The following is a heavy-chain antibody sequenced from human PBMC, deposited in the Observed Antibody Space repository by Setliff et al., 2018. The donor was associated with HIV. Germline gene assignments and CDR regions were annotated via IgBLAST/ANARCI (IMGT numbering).Heavy chain of an antibody. D-gene: IGHD7-27*01. CDR1: GGSITSDSYY. CDR2: INHRGIT. J-gene: IGHJ3*01. V-gene: IGHV4-39*07. Sequence: PSETLSLTCTVSGGSITSDSYYWSWIRQPPGKGLEWIGSINHRGITYYNPSLKSRVTISVDTSNNQFSLYLNSVTAADTAVYYCARDSTGDRAFDFWGQGTMVTVSS. CDR3: ARDSTGDRAFDF.